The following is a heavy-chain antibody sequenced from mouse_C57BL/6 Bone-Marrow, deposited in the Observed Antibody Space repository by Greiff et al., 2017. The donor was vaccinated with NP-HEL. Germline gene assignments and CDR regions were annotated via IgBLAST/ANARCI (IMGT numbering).Heavy chain of an antibody. CDR3: ARWLLEYFDV. D-gene: IGHD2-3*01. V-gene: IGHV5-4*03. J-gene: IGHJ1*03. CDR1: GFTFSSYA. Sequence: EVKLMESGGGLVKPGGSLKLSCAASGFTFSSYAMSWVRQTPEKRLEWVATISDGGSYTYYPDNVKGRFTISRDNAKNNRYLQMSHLKSEDTAMYYCARWLLEYFDVWGTGTTVTVSS. CDR2: ISDGGSYT.